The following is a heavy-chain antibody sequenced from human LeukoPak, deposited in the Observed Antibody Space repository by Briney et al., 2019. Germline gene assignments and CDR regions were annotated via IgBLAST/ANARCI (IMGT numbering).Heavy chain of an antibody. V-gene: IGHV4-34*01. D-gene: IGHD6-13*01. CDR3: ARRAAGPPRVEY. J-gene: IGHJ4*02. Sequence: PSETLSLTCAVYGGSFSRYYWSWIRQPPGKGLEWIGEINHSGSTNYNPSLKSRVTISVDTSKNQFSLKLSSVTAADTAVYYCARRAAGPPRVEYWGQGTLVTVSS. CDR1: GGSFSRYY. CDR2: INHSGST.